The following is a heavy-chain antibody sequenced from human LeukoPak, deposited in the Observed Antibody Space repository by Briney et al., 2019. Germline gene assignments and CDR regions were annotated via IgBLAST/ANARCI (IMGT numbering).Heavy chain of an antibody. V-gene: IGHV7-4-1*02. CDR2: INTNTGNP. CDR3: ARSLLWFGEFPQGMDV. D-gene: IGHD3-10*01. Sequence: ASVKVSCKASGYTFTSYAMNWVRQAPGQGLEWMGWINTNTGNPTYAQGFTGRFVFSLDTSVSTAYLQISSLKAEDTAVYYCARSLLWFGEFPQGMDVWGQGTTVTVSS. J-gene: IGHJ6*02. CDR1: GYTFTSYA.